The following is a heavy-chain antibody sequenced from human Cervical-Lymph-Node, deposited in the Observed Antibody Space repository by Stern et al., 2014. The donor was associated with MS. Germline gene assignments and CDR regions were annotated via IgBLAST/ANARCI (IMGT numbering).Heavy chain of an antibody. Sequence: QLQLQESGPGLVKPSETLSLTCTVSGASISSYYWSWIRQPAGKGLEWLGRIYNSGSTDYDPSLKSRVTMSVDTSKNQFSLKLSSVTAADTAVYYCTGSSLEAFDFWGQGTMVTVSS. V-gene: IGHV4-4*07. CDR3: TGSSLEAFDF. J-gene: IGHJ3*01. CDR1: GASISSYY. CDR2: IYNSGST. D-gene: IGHD2-15*01.